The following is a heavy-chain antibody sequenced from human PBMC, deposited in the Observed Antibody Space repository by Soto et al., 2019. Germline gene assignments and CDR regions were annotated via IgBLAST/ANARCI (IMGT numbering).Heavy chain of an antibody. CDR2: INWNGDRT. CDR1: GLTFDDYS. Sequence: DVKLVESGGGVVRPGESLRLSCSASGLTFDDYSMSWVRHVPGKGLEWVSTINWNGDRTSYADSVRGRFTISRDNAKNSLYLQMNSLRAEDTALYYCARDPDDSTGWYDYWGQGTLVTVSS. CDR3: ARDPDDSTGWYDY. V-gene: IGHV3-20*04. D-gene: IGHD6-19*01. J-gene: IGHJ4*02.